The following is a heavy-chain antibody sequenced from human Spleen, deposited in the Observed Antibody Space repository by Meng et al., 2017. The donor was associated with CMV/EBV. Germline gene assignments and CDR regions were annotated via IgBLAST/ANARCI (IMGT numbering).Heavy chain of an antibody. V-gene: IGHV1-2*02. CDR1: GYNFTGYY. D-gene: IGHD3-3*01. J-gene: IGHJ3*02. CDR3: ARAKIFGVVTDAFDI. CDR2: INPNSGGT. Sequence: ASVKVSCKASGYNFTGYYIHWVRQAPGQGLEWMGWINPNSGGTNYAQKFQGRITMTGDTSITTAYMELSRLTSDDMAVYHCARAKIFGVVTDAFDIWGQGTMVTVSS.